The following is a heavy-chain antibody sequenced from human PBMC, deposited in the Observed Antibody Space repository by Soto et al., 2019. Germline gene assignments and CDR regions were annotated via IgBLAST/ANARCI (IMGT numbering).Heavy chain of an antibody. CDR1: GGSFSGYY. V-gene: IGHV4-34*01. CDR3: ARVPDIAAAGGNWFDP. J-gene: IGHJ5*02. D-gene: IGHD6-13*01. Sequence: SETLSLTCAVYGGSFSGYYWSWIRQPPGKGLEWIGEINHSGSTNYNPPLKSRVTISVDTSKNQFSLKLSSVTAADTAVYYCARVPDIAAAGGNWFDPWGQGTLVTVSS. CDR2: INHSGST.